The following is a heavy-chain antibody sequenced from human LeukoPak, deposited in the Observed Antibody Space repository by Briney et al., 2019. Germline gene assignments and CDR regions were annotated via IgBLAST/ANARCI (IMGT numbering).Heavy chain of an antibody. D-gene: IGHD6-13*01. Sequence: ASVKVSCKASGYTFSNYDINWVRQATGQGLEWMGWVNPNSGDTGYAQEFQGRVTITTDTAISTAYMELSSLRSEDTAVYFCARGQYSAAGQQEGGAGNCYYYYMDVWGKGTTVTISS. J-gene: IGHJ6*03. CDR2: VNPNSGDT. CDR3: ARGQYSAAGQQEGGAGNCYYYYMDV. CDR1: GYTFSNYD. V-gene: IGHV1-8*03.